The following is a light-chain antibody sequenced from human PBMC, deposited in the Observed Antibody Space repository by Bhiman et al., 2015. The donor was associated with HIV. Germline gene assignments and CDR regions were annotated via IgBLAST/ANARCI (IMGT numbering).Light chain of an antibody. Sequence: QSALTQPASVSGSPGQSIAISCTGTSSDIGAYDYVSWYQQHPGKAPKLMIYDVSNRPSGVSNRFSGSKSDTTASLTISGLQAEDEADYYCCSYAGTSPHYVFGTGTKVTVL. CDR1: SSDIGAYDY. V-gene: IGLV2-14*03. J-gene: IGLJ1*01. CDR3: CSYAGTSPHYV. CDR2: DVS.